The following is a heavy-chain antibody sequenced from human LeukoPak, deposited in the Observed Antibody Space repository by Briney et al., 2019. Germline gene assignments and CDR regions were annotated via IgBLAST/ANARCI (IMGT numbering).Heavy chain of an antibody. J-gene: IGHJ3*02. CDR3: ANLPRAHYYDSSGYYYDPFAFDI. CDR1: GFTFSSYA. D-gene: IGHD3-22*01. V-gene: IGHV3-23*01. Sequence: GGSLRLSCAASGFTFSSYAMSWVRQAPGKGLEWVSAISGSGGSTYYADSVKGRFTISRDNSKNTLYLQMNSLRAEDTAVYYCANLPRAHYYDSSGYYYDPFAFDIWGQGTMVTVSS. CDR2: ISGSGGST.